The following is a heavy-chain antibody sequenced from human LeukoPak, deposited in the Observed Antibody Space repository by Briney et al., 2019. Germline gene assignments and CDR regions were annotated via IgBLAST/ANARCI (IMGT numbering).Heavy chain of an antibody. CDR1: GGSISSYY. CDR2: IYTSGST. J-gene: IGHJ1*01. D-gene: IGHD6-13*01. CDR3: ARDGTSSSWYVYFQH. Sequence: PSETLSLTCTVSGGSISSYYWSWIRQPAGKGLEWIGRIYTSGSTNYNPSLKRRGTMSVDTSKNQFSLKLSSVTAADTAVYYCARDGTSSSWYVYFQHWGQGTLVTVSS. V-gene: IGHV4-4*07.